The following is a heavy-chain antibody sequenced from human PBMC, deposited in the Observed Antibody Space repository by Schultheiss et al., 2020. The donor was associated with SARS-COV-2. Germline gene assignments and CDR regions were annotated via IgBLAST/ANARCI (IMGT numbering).Heavy chain of an antibody. CDR3: IAWLSGLAY. D-gene: IGHD3-10*01. J-gene: IGHJ4*02. Sequence: GGSLRLSCAASGFTFSSYAMNWVRQAPGKGLEWVSSISSSSTYIYYADSVKGRFSISRDNAKNSVYLQMNSLRAEDTAVYYCIAWLSGLAYWGQGALVTVSS. V-gene: IGHV3-21*04. CDR1: GFTFSSYA. CDR2: ISSSSTYI.